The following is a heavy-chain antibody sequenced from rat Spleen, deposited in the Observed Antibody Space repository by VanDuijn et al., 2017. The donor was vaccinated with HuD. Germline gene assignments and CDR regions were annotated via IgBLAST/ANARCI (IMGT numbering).Heavy chain of an antibody. J-gene: IGHJ3*01. CDR3: ASRTGNWFAY. CDR1: GFSFSDHY. D-gene: IGHD5-1*01. V-gene: IGHV5-29*01. Sequence: EVQLVESDGGLVQPGRSLKLSCAASGFSFSDHYMAWVRQAPTKGLEWVATITYDGRRTYYRDSVKGRFTISRDNVKSILYLQMDSLKSEDTATYYCASRTGNWFAYWGQGTLVTVSS. CDR2: ITYDGRRT.